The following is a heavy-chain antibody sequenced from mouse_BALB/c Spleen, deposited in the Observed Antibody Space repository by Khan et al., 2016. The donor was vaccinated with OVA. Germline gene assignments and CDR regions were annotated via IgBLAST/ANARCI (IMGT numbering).Heavy chain of an antibody. CDR1: GYTFTSYT. CDR2: INPSNDYT. V-gene: IGHV1-4*01. Sequence: QIQLVQSGAELARPGASVKMSCKASGYTFTSYTIHWIKKRPGQGLEWIGYINPSNDYTNYNQKFKDKATLTTDKSSTTAYLQLSSLTSDDSAVYNCVRDGAYHRNDGWFAYWGQGTLVTVSA. D-gene: IGHD2-14*01. J-gene: IGHJ3*01. CDR3: VRDGAYHRNDGWFAY.